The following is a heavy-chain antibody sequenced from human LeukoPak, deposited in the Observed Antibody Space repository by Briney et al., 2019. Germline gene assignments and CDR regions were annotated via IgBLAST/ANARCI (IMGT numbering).Heavy chain of an antibody. D-gene: IGHD6-13*01. V-gene: IGHV1-2*02. Sequence: ASVKLSCKSSGYTFTGYYMHWVRQAPGQGLEWMGWSNPSSGGTNYAQKFQGRATMTRDTSISTAYMELSRLRSDDTAVYYCARDGRSSSWYEVYNWFDPWGQGTLVTVSS. CDR2: SNPSSGGT. J-gene: IGHJ5*02. CDR3: ARDGRSSSWYEVYNWFDP. CDR1: GYTFTGYY.